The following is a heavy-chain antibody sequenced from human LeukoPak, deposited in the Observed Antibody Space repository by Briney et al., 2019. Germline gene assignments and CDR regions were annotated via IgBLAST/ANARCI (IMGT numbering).Heavy chain of an antibody. CDR1: GFTFSNYA. V-gene: IGHV3-64D*09. Sequence: GGSLRLSCSPSGFTFSNYAMHWVRQAPGKGLEYVSAITGNGGSTYYADSVRGRFTISRDNSKNTLYLQMNSLRAEDTAVYYCMTSSSWYGDSWGQGTLVTVST. CDR3: MTSSSWYGDS. J-gene: IGHJ4*02. CDR2: ITGNGGST. D-gene: IGHD6-13*01.